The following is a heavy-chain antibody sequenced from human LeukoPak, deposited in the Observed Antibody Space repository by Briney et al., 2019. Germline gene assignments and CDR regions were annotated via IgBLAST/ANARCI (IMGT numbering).Heavy chain of an antibody. CDR3: ARGPGHLWFGESDY. CDR2: INHSGST. CDR1: GGSFSGYY. Sequence: PSGTLSLTCAVYGGSFSGYYWSWIRQPPGKGLEWIGEINHSGSTNYNPSLKSRVTISVDTSKNQLSLKLSSVTAADTAVYYCARGPGHLWFGESDYWGQGTLVTVSS. D-gene: IGHD3-10*01. V-gene: IGHV4-34*01. J-gene: IGHJ4*02.